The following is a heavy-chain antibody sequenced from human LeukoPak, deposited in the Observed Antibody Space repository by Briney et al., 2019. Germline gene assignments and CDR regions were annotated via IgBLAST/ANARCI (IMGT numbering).Heavy chain of an antibody. V-gene: IGHV3-48*04. J-gene: IGHJ5*02. CDR2: ISSSGNTI. Sequence: GGSLRLSCAASGFIFNTYSMNWVRQAPGKGLEWVSYISSSGNTIYYADSVKGRFTISRDNAKNSLYLQMNSLSAEDTAVYYCARLDIVVVPAWGQGTLVTVSS. CDR1: GFIFNTYS. CDR3: ARLDIVVVPA. D-gene: IGHD2-2*01.